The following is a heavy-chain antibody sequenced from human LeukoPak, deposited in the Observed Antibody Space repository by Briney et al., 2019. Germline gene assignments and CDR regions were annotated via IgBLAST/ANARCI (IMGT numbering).Heavy chain of an antibody. D-gene: IGHD5-24*01. V-gene: IGHV4-59*01. Sequence: SETLSLTCTVSGGSISSYYWSWIRQPPGKGLEWIGYIYYSGSTNYNPSLKSRVTISVDTSKNQFSLKLSSVTAADTAVYYCARAGTDGYKKGVGDYWGQGTLVTVSS. CDR3: ARAGTDGYKKGVGDY. CDR1: GGSISSYY. CDR2: IYYSGST. J-gene: IGHJ4*02.